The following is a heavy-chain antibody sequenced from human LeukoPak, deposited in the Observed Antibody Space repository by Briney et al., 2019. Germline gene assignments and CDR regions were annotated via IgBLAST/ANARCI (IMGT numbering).Heavy chain of an antibody. CDR1: GFTFSSYG. CDR2: ISYDGSNK. J-gene: IGHJ4*02. CDR3: AKGFQSLGDY. V-gene: IGHV3-30*18. Sequence: GGSLRLSCAASGFTFSSYGMHWVRQAPGKGREWVAVISYDGSNKYYADSVKGRFTISRDNSKNTLYLQMNSLRVEDTTVYYCAKGFQSLGDYWGQGTLVAVSS. D-gene: IGHD3-16*01.